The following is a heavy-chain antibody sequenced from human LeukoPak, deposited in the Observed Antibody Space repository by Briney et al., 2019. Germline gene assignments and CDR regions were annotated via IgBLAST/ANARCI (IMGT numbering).Heavy chain of an antibody. Sequence: GGSLRLSCAAAGFTFSSYAMSWVRQAPGKGLEWVSGLSASGGTTYYADSVKGRFTISRDNSKNTLYLQMNSLRAEDTAVYYCAKIGYYYDSGGHYPFDYWGQGTLVTVSS. V-gene: IGHV3-23*01. CDR2: LSASGGTT. D-gene: IGHD3-22*01. CDR3: AKIGYYYDSGGHYPFDY. J-gene: IGHJ4*02. CDR1: GFTFSSYA.